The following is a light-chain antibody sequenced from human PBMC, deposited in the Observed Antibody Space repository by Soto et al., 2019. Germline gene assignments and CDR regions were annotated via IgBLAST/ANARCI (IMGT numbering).Light chain of an antibody. CDR3: QQYNTFSFT. CDR2: RAS. V-gene: IGKV1-5*03. Sequence: DIQMTQSPSTLSASLGDRVTITCRASRTISDWLAWYQQRPGKAPKLLIYRASRLESGVPSRFSGSGSGTEFTLTISGLQPDDFASYYCQQYNTFSFTFGQGTRLEIK. J-gene: IGKJ5*01. CDR1: RTISDW.